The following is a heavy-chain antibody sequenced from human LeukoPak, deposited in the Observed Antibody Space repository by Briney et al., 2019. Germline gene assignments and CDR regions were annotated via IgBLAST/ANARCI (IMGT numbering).Heavy chain of an antibody. CDR3: AREVLIVVEPAANTIDY. V-gene: IGHV3-21*01. D-gene: IGHD2-2*01. CDR1: GFTFRDYT. Sequence: PGGSLRPSCAASGFTFRDYTMNWVRQAPGKGLEWVSAISKSGTYIKYADSVKGRFTVSRDNAKNSLFLQMNSLRVEDTAVYFCAREVLIVVEPAANTIDYWGQGTRVTVSS. CDR2: ISKSGTYI. J-gene: IGHJ4*02.